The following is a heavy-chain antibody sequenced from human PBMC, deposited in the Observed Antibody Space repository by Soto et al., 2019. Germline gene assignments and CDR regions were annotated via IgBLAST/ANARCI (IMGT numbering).Heavy chain of an antibody. V-gene: IGHV4-34*01. Sequence: SETLSLTCAVYGGSFSGYYWSWIRQPPGKGLEWIGEINHSGSTNYNPSLKSRVTISVDTSKNQFSLKLSSVTAADTVVYYCASPLPDCSSTSCYFNYWGQGTLVTVSS. CDR2: INHSGST. D-gene: IGHD2-2*01. CDR3: ASPLPDCSSTSCYFNY. J-gene: IGHJ4*02. CDR1: GGSFSGYY.